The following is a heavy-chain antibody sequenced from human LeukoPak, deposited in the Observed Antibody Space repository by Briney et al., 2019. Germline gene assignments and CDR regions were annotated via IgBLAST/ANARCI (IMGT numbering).Heavy chain of an antibody. V-gene: IGHV3-21*01. CDR2: ISSSSSYI. CDR3: ARGSTYYDSSGQVPFDY. J-gene: IGHJ4*02. CDR1: GFTFSSYS. Sequence: NPGGSLRLSCAASGFTFSSYSMNWVRQAPGKGLEWVSSISSSSSYIYYADSVKGRFTISRDNAKNSLYLQMNSLRAEDTAVYYCARGSTYYDSSGQVPFDYWGQGTLVTVSS. D-gene: IGHD3-22*01.